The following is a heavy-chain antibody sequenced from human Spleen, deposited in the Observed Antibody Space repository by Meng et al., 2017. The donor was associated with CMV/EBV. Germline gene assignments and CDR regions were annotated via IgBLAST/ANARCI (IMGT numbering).Heavy chain of an antibody. V-gene: IGHV1-18*01. CDR1: CYKFDIYV. J-gene: IGHJ4*02. D-gene: IGHD4-17*01. CDR3: ARAGAAVTTNFDF. Sequence: CQASCYKFDIYVITWVRPAPGLGLEWVGWVSAENGATDYGQKFQGRVTVTADPFTKTAYMVMRRLCSDDSAMSYCARAGAAVTTNFDFWGQGTLVTVSS. CDR2: VSAENGAT.